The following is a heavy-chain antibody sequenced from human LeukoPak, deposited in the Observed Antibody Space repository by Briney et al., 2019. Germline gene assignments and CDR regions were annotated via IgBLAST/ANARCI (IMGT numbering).Heavy chain of an antibody. CDR1: GFTFSSYS. CDR3: ASGREYYDILTGYFDY. CDR2: ISSNSSTI. D-gene: IGHD3-9*01. Sequence: GGSLRLSCAASGFTFSSYSMNWVRQAPGKGLEWVSYISSNSSTIYYADSVKGRFTISRDNAKNSLYLQMNSLRAEDTAVYYCASGREYYDILTGYFDYWGQGTLVTVSS. J-gene: IGHJ4*02. V-gene: IGHV3-48*01.